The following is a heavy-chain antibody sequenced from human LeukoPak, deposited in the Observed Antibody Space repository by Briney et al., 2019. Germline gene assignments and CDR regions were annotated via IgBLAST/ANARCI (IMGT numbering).Heavy chain of an antibody. D-gene: IGHD5-12*01. V-gene: IGHV1-2*02. Sequence: ASVKVSCKASGYTFTGYYMHWVRKAPGQGLEWTGWINPNSGGTNYAQKFQGRVTITRDTSISTAYMELSRLRSDDTAVYYCARGRHYSGYEDYWGQGTLVTVSS. CDR3: ARGRHYSGYEDY. CDR1: GYTFTGYY. CDR2: INPNSGGT. J-gene: IGHJ4*02.